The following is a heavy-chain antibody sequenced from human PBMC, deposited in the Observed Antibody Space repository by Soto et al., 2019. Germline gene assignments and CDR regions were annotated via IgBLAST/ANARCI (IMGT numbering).Heavy chain of an antibody. Sequence: VGSLRLSCAASGFIFNTYSMDWVRQAPGKGLEWVASISPSGSYMYYGDSLKGRFTVSRDNAKNSLYLQMDSLRADDTAIYYCARFGLVTFDRWGQGTLVTVSS. D-gene: IGHD3-3*01. CDR3: ARFGLVTFDR. J-gene: IGHJ4*02. CDR1: GFIFNTYS. V-gene: IGHV3-21*01. CDR2: ISPSGSYM.